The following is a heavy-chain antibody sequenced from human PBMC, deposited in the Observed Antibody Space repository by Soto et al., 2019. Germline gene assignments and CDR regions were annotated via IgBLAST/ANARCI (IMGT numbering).Heavy chain of an antibody. V-gene: IGHV1-18*04. Sequence: ASVKVSCKASGYTFIGYGISWVRQAPGQGLEWMGLISGYNGDTRYAQNFQGRVTMTTDASTNTSYMDLRTLRSDDTALYYCARESGSAAPYYFYYAMDVWGQGTTVTVSS. CDR1: GYTFIGYG. J-gene: IGHJ6*02. CDR3: ARESGSAAPYYFYYAMDV. D-gene: IGHD1-26*01. CDR2: ISGYNGDT.